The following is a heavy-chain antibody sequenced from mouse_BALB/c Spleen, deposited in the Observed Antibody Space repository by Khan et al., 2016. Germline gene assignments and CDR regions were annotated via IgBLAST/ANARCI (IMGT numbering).Heavy chain of an antibody. CDR1: GYTFTNYG. D-gene: IGHD2-2*01. Sequence: QIQLVQSGPELKKPGETVKISCKASGYTFTNYGMNWVKQAPGKGLKWMGWINTNTGEPTYAEEFKGRFAFSLETSASTAYLQINNLKNEDTATYFCASAPYGYHRAWFAYWGQGTLVAVSA. V-gene: IGHV9-3*02. J-gene: IGHJ3*01. CDR2: INTNTGEP. CDR3: ASAPYGYHRAWFAY.